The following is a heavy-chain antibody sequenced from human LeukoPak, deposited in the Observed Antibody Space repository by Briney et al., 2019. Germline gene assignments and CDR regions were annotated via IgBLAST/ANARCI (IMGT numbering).Heavy chain of an antibody. D-gene: IGHD6-13*01. CDR2: IDWDDDK. CDR1: GFSLSTSGMR. V-gene: IGHV2-70*04. Sequence: SGPALVKPTQTLTLTCTFSGFSLSTSGMRVSWIRQPPGKALEWLARIDWDDDKYYSTSLKTRLTISKDTSKNQVVLTMTNMDPVDTATYYCARIIRNSSSWTPDYWGQGTLVTVSS. CDR3: ARIIRNSSSWTPDY. J-gene: IGHJ4*02.